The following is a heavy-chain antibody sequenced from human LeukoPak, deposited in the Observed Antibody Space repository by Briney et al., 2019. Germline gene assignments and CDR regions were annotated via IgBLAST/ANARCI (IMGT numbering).Heavy chain of an antibody. Sequence: PGGSLRLSCAASGFTFSSYATSWVRQAPGKGLEWVSAISGSGGSTYYADSVKGRFTISRDNSKNTLYLQMNSLRAEHTAVYYCAKSEFDSSGYSFYWGQGTLVTVSS. CDR3: AKSEFDSSGYSFY. V-gene: IGHV3-23*01. CDR2: ISGSGGST. J-gene: IGHJ4*02. D-gene: IGHD3-22*01. CDR1: GFTFSSYA.